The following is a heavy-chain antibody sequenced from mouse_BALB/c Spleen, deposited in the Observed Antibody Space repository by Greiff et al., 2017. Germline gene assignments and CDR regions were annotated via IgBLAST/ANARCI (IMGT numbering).Heavy chain of an antibody. Sequence: VQLKESGAEIVRPGALVKLSCKASGFNIKDYYMHWVKQRPEQGLEWIGWIDPENGNTIYDPKFQGKASITADTSSNTAYLQLSSLTSEDTAVYYCARRGLRYLDYWGQGTTLTVSS. J-gene: IGHJ2*01. CDR2: IDPENGNT. V-gene: IGHV14-1*02. CDR1: GFNIKDYY. D-gene: IGHD3-1*01. CDR3: ARRGLRYLDY.